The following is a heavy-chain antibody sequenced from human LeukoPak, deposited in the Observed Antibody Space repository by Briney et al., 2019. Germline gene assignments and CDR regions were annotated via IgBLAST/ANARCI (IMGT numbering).Heavy chain of an antibody. CDR2: IYTSGST. CDR3: ARETPHYYGSGSYYPFDY. D-gene: IGHD3-10*01. V-gene: IGHV4-4*07. J-gene: IGHJ4*02. CDR1: GGSISSYY. Sequence: SETLSLTCTVSGGSISSYYWSWIRQPAGKGLEWIGRIYTSGSTNYNPSLKSRVPMSVETSKNQFSLKLSSVTAADTAVYYCARETPHYYGSGSYYPFDYWGQGTLVTVSS.